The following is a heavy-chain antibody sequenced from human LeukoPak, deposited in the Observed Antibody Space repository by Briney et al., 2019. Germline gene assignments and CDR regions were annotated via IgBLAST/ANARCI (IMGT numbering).Heavy chain of an antibody. V-gene: IGHV3-30*18. Sequence: PGGSLRLSCAASGFTFSSYGMHWARQAPGKGLEWVAVISYDGSNKYYADSVKGRFTISRDNSKNTLYLQMNSLRAEDTAVYYCAKDLDGQQWLVPHFDYWGQGTLVTVSS. CDR2: ISYDGSNK. CDR3: AKDLDGQQWLVPHFDY. J-gene: IGHJ4*02. D-gene: IGHD6-19*01. CDR1: GFTFSSYG.